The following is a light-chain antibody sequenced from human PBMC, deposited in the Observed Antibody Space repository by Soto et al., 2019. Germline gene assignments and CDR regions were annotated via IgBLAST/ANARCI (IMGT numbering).Light chain of an antibody. CDR2: DVD. J-gene: IGLJ1*01. CDR3: SSYTSSSTRV. V-gene: IGLV2-14*01. Sequence: QSALTQPASVPGSPGQSITISCTGTSSDIGGYNYVSWYQQHPGKAPKLMIYDVDNRPSGVSNRFSGSKSGNTASLTISGLQAEDEADYYCSSYTSSSTRVFGTGTKVTVL. CDR1: SSDIGGYNY.